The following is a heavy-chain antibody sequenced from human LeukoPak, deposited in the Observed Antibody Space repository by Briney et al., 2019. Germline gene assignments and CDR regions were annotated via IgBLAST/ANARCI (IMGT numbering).Heavy chain of an antibody. CDR1: GFSFSNYG. V-gene: IGHV3-30*03. CDR2: IARDGGAM. J-gene: IGHJ4*02. Sequence: GGSLRLSCVASGFSFSNYGMHWVRQAPGKGLEWVSVIARDGGAMFYADSVKGRFTLSRDHPKNMFFLHMHFLTFEDTAIYYCAREATWGQWYFDHWGQGTPVTVSS. D-gene: IGHD6-19*01. CDR3: AREATWGQWYFDH.